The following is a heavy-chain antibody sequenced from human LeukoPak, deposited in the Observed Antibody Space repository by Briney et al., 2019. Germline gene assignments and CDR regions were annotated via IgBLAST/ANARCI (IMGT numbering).Heavy chain of an antibody. J-gene: IGHJ4*02. Sequence: SETLSLTCAVYGGSFSGYYWSWIRQPPGKGLEWIGEVNHSGSTNYNPSLKSRVTISVDTSKNQFSLKLSSVTAADTAVYYCARGSGSYYVDYWGQGTLVTVSS. CDR3: ARGSGSYYVDY. V-gene: IGHV4-34*01. CDR1: GGSFSGYY. CDR2: VNHSGST. D-gene: IGHD1-26*01.